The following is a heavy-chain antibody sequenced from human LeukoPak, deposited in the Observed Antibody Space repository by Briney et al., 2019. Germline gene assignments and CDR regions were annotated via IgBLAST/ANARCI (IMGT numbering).Heavy chain of an antibody. CDR1: GFTVSSNY. Sequence: GGSLRLSCAASGFTVSSNYMSWVRQAPGKGLEWVSVIYSGGSTYYADSVKGRFTISRDNSKNTLYLQMNSLRAEDTAVYYCARWDIAVAGTGKDYNYWGQGTLVTVSS. J-gene: IGHJ4*02. D-gene: IGHD6-19*01. CDR3: ARWDIAVAGTGKDYNY. V-gene: IGHV3-53*01. CDR2: IYSGGST.